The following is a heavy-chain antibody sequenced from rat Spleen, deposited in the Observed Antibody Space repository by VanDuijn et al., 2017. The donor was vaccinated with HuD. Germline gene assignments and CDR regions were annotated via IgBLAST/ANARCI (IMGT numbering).Heavy chain of an antibody. Sequence: EVQLVESGGDLVQPGRSLKLSCAASGFTFNSYDMAWVRQAPTKGLEWVASISPSGRNTYYRDSVKGRFTVSRDNAKSTLYLQMDSLRSEDTATYYCTTDDNWEGYFDFWGPGTMVTVSS. CDR2: ISPSGRNT. D-gene: IGHD5-1*01. CDR1: GFTFNSYD. CDR3: TTDDNWEGYFDF. J-gene: IGHJ1*01. V-gene: IGHV5-27*01.